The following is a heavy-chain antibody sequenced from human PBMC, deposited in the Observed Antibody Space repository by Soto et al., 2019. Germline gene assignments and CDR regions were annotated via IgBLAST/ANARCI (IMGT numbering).Heavy chain of an antibody. V-gene: IGHV4-34*01. Sequence: QVQLQQWGAGLLKPSETLSLTCAVYGGSFSGYYWSWIRQPPGKGLEWIGEINHSGSTNYNPSLKRRVTISVDTSKNQFSLKLSSVTAADTAVYYCARLSSSWYPSFEDYWGQGTLVTVSS. D-gene: IGHD6-13*01. J-gene: IGHJ4*02. CDR2: INHSGST. CDR1: GGSFSGYY. CDR3: ARLSSSWYPSFEDY.